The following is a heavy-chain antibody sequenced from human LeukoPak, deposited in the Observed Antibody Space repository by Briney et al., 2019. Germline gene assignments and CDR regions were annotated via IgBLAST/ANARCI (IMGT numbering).Heavy chain of an antibody. CDR2: ISGSGGNT. J-gene: IGHJ4*02. CDR3: ATTKQARRYFDY. D-gene: IGHD1-1*01. V-gene: IGHV3-23*01. CDR1: GFTFSSNA. Sequence: GGSLRLSCAGSGFTFSSNALSWVRQAPGKGLEWVSAISGSGGNTYYAVSVRGRFTISRDNSKNTLYLQMNTLRAEDTAVYYCATTKQARRYFDYWGQGTLVTVSS.